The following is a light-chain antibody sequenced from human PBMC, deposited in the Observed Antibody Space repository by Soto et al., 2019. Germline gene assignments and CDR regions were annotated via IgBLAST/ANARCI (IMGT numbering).Light chain of an antibody. CDR1: QSVSNNY. J-gene: IGKJ1*01. CDR3: QQYGSSGT. CDR2: GAS. Sequence: IVFTHSPCTLSSSPVYRAPLSCRASQSVSNNYLAWYQQKPGQAPRLLIYGASNRATGIPDRFSGSGSGTDFTLTISRLEPEDFAVYYCQQYGSSGTFGQGTKVDIK. V-gene: IGKV3-20*01.